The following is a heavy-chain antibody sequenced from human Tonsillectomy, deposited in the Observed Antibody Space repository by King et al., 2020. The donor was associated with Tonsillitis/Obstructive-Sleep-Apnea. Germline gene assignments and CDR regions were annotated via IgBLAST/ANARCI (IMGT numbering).Heavy chain of an antibody. Sequence: QLVQSGGGLVQPGRSLRLSCAASGFTFDDYAMQWVRQAPGKGLEWVSGITWNSGGIAYADSVKGRFTISRDNAKNSLYLQMNSLRAEDTALYYCTTLIDSSSYYDAFDIWGQGTMVTVSS. D-gene: IGHD3-22*01. V-gene: IGHV3-9*01. CDR1: GFTFDDYA. CDR3: TTLIDSSSYYDAFDI. J-gene: IGHJ3*02. CDR2: ITWNSGGI.